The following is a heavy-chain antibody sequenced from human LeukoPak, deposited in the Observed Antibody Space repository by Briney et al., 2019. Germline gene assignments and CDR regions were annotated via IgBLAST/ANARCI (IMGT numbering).Heavy chain of an antibody. D-gene: IGHD5-12*01. J-gene: IGHJ4*02. Sequence: GGSLRLSCAASGFTFSDYYMSWIRQAPGKGLEWVSYISSSGSTIHYADSVKGRFTISRDNAKNSLYLQMNSLRAEDTAVYYCASLYSGYHYFDYWGQGTLVTVSS. V-gene: IGHV3-11*01. CDR2: ISSSGSTI. CDR3: ASLYSGYHYFDY. CDR1: GFTFSDYY.